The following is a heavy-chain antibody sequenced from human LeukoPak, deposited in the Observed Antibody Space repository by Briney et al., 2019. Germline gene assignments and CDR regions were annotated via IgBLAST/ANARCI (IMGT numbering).Heavy chain of an antibody. Sequence: SGPALVKPTQTLILTCTFSGFSLSTSGMCASWIRQPPGKALEWLALIDWDDDKYYSTSLKTRLTISKDTSKNQVVLTMTNMDPVDTATYYCARIQLGSGWYAGIDYWGQGTLVTVSS. J-gene: IGHJ4*02. CDR1: GFSLSTSGMC. V-gene: IGHV2-70*01. CDR3: ARIQLGSGWYAGIDY. CDR2: IDWDDDK. D-gene: IGHD6-19*01.